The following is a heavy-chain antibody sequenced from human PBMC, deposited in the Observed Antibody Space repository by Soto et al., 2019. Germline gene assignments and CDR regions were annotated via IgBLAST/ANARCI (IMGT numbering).Heavy chain of an antibody. CDR1: GFTFSTYA. V-gene: IGHV3-23*01. D-gene: IGHD1-26*01. Sequence: GSLKNYCAASGFTFSTYAMAWVRQAPGKGLEWVSTISGRGDQTYYADSVKGRFTISRDNSRSTLWLQMNSLRAEDTAVYYCAKDNVGLPHDAFDIWGHGTMVTVSS. CDR3: AKDNVGLPHDAFDI. CDR2: ISGRGDQT. J-gene: IGHJ3*02.